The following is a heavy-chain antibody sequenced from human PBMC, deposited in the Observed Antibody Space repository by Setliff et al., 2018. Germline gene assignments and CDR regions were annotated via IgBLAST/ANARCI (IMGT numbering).Heavy chain of an antibody. J-gene: IGHJ5*02. Sequence: GASVKVSCNASGGTFSSYTITWGRQAAGQGLEWMGGIIPIFDTRNYAQKFQARVNITADESTSTAYMELSSLRSEDTAIYYCARDTHMTYNNPQVGWFDPWGQGTQVTVSS. CDR1: GGTFSSYT. CDR2: IIPIFDTR. CDR3: ARDTHMTYNNPQVGWFDP. V-gene: IGHV1-69*13. D-gene: IGHD4-4*01.